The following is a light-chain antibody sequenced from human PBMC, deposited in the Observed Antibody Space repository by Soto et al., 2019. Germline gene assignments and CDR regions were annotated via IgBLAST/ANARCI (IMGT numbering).Light chain of an antibody. CDR3: QQYDNLPPLT. Sequence: DIQMTQSPSSLSASVGDRVTITCRASQGISNYLNWYQQKPGKAPKLLIYDASNLQTGVPSRFSGSGSGTDFTFTISSLQPEDIATYYCQQYDNLPPLTFGQGTRLEIK. V-gene: IGKV1-33*01. CDR2: DAS. J-gene: IGKJ5*01. CDR1: QGISNY.